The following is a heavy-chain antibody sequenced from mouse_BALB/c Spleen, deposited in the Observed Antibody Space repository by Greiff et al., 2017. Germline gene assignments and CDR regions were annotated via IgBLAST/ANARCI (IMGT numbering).Heavy chain of an antibody. J-gene: IGHJ2*01. V-gene: IGHV14-3*02. CDR2: IDPAHGNT. Sequence: EVKLMESGAELVKPGASVKLSCTASGFNIKDTYMHWVKQRPEQGLEWIGRIDPAHGNTKYDPKFQGKATITADTSSNTAYLQLSSLTSEDTAVYYCARRGGYDGVDYFDYWGQGTTLTVSS. CDR3: ARRGGYDGVDYFDY. D-gene: IGHD2-2*01. CDR1: GFNIKDTY.